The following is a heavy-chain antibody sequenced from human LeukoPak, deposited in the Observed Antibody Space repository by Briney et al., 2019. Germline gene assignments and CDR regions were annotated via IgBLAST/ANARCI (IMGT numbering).Heavy chain of an antibody. CDR1: GDSIRSYY. J-gene: IGHJ4*02. V-gene: IGHV4-59*01. CDR3: ARDIPPDY. CDR2: IYYSGST. Sequence: PSETLSLTCTVSGDSIRSYYWNWIRQPPGRGLEWIGYIYYSGSTNYNPSLKSRVTISVDTSKNQVSLKLSSVTAADTAVYYCARDIPPDYWGQGTLVTVSS.